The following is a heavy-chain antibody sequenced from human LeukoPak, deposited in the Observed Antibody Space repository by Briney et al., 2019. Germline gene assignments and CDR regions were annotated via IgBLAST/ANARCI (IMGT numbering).Heavy chain of an antibody. CDR3: ARAGYSSGWYGFDY. CDR1: GGSISSGSYY. D-gene: IGHD6-19*01. V-gene: IGHV4-61*02. Sequence: SETLSLTCTVSGGSISSGSYYWSWIRQPAGKGLEWIGRIYTSGSTNYNPSLKSRATISVDTSKNQFSLKLSSVTAADTAVYYCARAGYSSGWYGFDYWGQGTLVTVSS. CDR2: IYTSGST. J-gene: IGHJ4*02.